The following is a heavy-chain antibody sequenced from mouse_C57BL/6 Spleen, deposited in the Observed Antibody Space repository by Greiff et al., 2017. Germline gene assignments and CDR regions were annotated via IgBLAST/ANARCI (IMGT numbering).Heavy chain of an antibody. CDR1: GFTFSSYG. D-gene: IGHD4-1*01. J-gene: IGHJ2*01. Sequence: EVQGVESGGDLVKPGGSLKLSCAASGFTFSSYGMSWVRQTPDKRLEWVATISSGGSYTYYPDSVKGRFTISRDNAKNNLYLQMSSLKSEDTAMYYCARQELGREDYWGQGTTLTVSS. V-gene: IGHV5-6*01. CDR3: ARQELGREDY. CDR2: ISSGGSYT.